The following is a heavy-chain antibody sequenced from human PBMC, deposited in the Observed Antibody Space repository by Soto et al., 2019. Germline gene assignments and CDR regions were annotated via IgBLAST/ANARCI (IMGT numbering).Heavy chain of an antibody. J-gene: IGHJ6*04. CDR1: GFTFSSYS. Sequence: TGGSLRLSCAASGFTFSSYSMNWVRQAPGKGLEWVSSISSSSSYIYYADSVKGRFTISRDNAKNSLYLQMNSLRAEDTAVYYCARAGRIVVVPAATDVWGKGTTVTVSS. CDR2: ISSSSSYI. D-gene: IGHD2-2*01. CDR3: ARAGRIVVVPAATDV. V-gene: IGHV3-21*01.